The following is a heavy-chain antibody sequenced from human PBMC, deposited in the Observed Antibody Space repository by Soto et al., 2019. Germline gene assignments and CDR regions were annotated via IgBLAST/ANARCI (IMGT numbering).Heavy chain of an antibody. J-gene: IGHJ6*02. CDR3: AQMGSAVLEWLLDYYYGMDV. Sequence: GGSLRLSCAASGFTFSSYALSWVRQAPGKGLEWVSAISGSGGGTYYADSVKGRFTLSRDKSKNTLYLQMKSLRAEDTAVYYCAQMGSAVLEWLLDYYYGMDVWGQGTTVTVSS. D-gene: IGHD3-3*01. CDR1: GFTFSSYA. CDR2: ISGSGGGT. V-gene: IGHV3-23*01.